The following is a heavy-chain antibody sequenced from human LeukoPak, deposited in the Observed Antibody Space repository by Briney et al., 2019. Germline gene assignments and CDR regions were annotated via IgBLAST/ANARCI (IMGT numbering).Heavy chain of an antibody. D-gene: IGHD2-21*02. J-gene: IGHJ3*02. CDR1: GYTFSSYG. CDR3: ARGWANIVVVTAMYAFDI. Sequence: PVASVKVSCKASGYTFSSYGISWVRQAPGQGLEWMGGIIPIFGTANYAQKFQGRVTITADESTSTAYMELSSLRSEDTAVYYCARGWANIVVVTAMYAFDIWGQGTMVTVSS. V-gene: IGHV1-69*13. CDR2: IIPIFGTA.